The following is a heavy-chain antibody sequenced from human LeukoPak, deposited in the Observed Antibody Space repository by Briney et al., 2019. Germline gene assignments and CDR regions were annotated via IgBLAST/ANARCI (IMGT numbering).Heavy chain of an antibody. CDR2: IYYTGST. V-gene: IGHV4-39*01. CDR3: ASHEDGDNLREGPVPKF. Sequence: PSETLSLTCTVSGGSINSIFYYWGWIRQPPGKGLEGIGTIYYTGSTYYNPSLKSRVTISVDTSKNQFSLELGSLTAAVTAEYYCASHEDGDNLREGPVPKFWGQGTLVTVSS. D-gene: IGHD5-24*01. J-gene: IGHJ4*02. CDR1: GGSINSIFYY.